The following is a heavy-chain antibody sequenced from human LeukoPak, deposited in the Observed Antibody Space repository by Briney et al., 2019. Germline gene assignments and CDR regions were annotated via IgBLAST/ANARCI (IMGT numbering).Heavy chain of an antibody. CDR2: IYYSGST. Sequence: SETLSLTCTVSGGSISSSSYYWGWIRQPPGKGLGWIGSIYYSGSTYYNPSLKSRVTISVDTSKNQFSLKLSSVTAADTAVYYCARFPYSLLADGIDYWGQGTLVTVSS. V-gene: IGHV4-39*01. CDR3: ARFPYSLLADGIDY. D-gene: IGHD5-18*01. J-gene: IGHJ4*02. CDR1: GGSISSSSYY.